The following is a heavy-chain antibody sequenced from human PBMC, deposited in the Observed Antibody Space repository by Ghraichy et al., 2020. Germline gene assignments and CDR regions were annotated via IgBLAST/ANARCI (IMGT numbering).Heavy chain of an antibody. Sequence: GESLNISCAASGFTFSSHAMSWVRQAPGKGLEWVSAISGSGDTTYYADSVKGRFTISRDNSKDTLDLQMNSLRAEDMAVYFCAKGFWVRGDVYAPYDLWGQGTLVTVSS. CDR2: ISGSGDTT. D-gene: IGHD2-21*01. J-gene: IGHJ5*02. CDR3: AKGFWVRGDVYAPYDL. V-gene: IGHV3-23*01. CDR1: GFTFSSHA.